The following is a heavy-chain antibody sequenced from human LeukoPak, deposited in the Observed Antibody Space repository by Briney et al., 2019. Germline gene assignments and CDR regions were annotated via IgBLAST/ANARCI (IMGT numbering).Heavy chain of an antibody. CDR2: INWNSGRI. J-gene: IGHJ4*02. V-gene: IGHV3-9*03. Sequence: SLRLSCAASGFPFDDYAMHWVRPAPGQGLEWGAGINWNSGRIGYADSVKGRFTISRDNARNSLYLQMNSLRAEDMALYYCAKGRYSSSSGSLDYWGQGTLVTVSS. CDR3: AKGRYSSSSGSLDY. D-gene: IGHD6-6*01. CDR1: GFPFDDYA.